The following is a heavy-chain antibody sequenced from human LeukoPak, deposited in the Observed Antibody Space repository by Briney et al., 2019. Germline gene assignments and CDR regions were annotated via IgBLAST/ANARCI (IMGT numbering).Heavy chain of an antibody. CDR1: GFSFSSYG. D-gene: IGHD6-19*01. CDR2: IRYDGRNK. V-gene: IGHV3-30*02. CDR3: AKDLSSGWEIDY. J-gene: IGHJ4*02. Sequence: GGSLRLSCAASGFSFSSYGMHWVRQAPGKGLEWVAIIRYDGRNKNYGDSVRGRFTISRDNSKSTVSLQMNSLRVEDTAVYYCAKDLSSGWEIDYWGQGTLVTVSS.